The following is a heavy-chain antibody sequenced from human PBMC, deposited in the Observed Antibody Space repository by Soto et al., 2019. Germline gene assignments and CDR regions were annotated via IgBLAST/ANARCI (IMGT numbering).Heavy chain of an antibody. V-gene: IGHV6-1*01. CDR2: TYYRSKWYN. J-gene: IGHJ6*02. CDR1: IWAV. CDR3: AGDLVRRGYSGYDSPYYYYGMDV. Sequence: IWAVGESFKKTPSRGLEWLGRTYYRSKWYNDYAVSVKSRITINPDTSKNQFSLQLNSVTPEDTAVYYCAGDLVRRGYSGYDSPYYYYGMDVWGQGTTVTVSS. D-gene: IGHD5-12*01.